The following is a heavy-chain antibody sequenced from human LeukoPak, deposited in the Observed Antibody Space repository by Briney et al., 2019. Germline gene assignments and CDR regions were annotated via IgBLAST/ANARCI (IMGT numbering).Heavy chain of an antibody. CDR2: TSPYTGDT. CDR3: ARDQYDSVWGSYRPYFDF. D-gene: IGHD3-16*02. V-gene: IGHV1-18*04. Sequence: ASVKVSCKASGYTFSSYGISWVRQAPGQGLEWMGSTSPYTGDTKYAERLQDRVIMTTDTSTRTAYMELRSLTSDDTAVFYCARDQYDSVWGSYRPYFDFWGQGTLVTVSS. CDR1: GYTFSSYG. J-gene: IGHJ4*02.